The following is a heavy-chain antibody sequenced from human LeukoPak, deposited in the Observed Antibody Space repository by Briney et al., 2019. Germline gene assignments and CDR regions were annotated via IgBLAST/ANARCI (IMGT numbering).Heavy chain of an antibody. Sequence: SGTLSLTCAVSGGSISSSNWWSWVCQPPGKGLEWIGEIYHSGSTNYNPSLKSRVTISVDKSKNQFSLKLSSVTAADTAVYYCARSSGWYLYYFDYWGQGTLVTVSS. CDR2: IYHSGST. D-gene: IGHD6-19*01. CDR3: ARSSGWYLYYFDY. CDR1: GGSISSSNW. V-gene: IGHV4-4*02. J-gene: IGHJ4*02.